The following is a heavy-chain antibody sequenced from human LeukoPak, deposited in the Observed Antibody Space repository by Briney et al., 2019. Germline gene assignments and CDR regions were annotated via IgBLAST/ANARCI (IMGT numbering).Heavy chain of an antibody. V-gene: IGHV1-8*01. Sequence: ASVKVSCKASGYTFTSYDINWVRQATGQGLEWMGWMNPNSGNTGYAQKFQGRATMTRNTSISTAYMELSSLRSEDTAVYYCARGRYDILTGYYPGVNWGQGTLVTVSS. CDR1: GYTFTSYD. CDR2: MNPNSGNT. D-gene: IGHD3-9*01. J-gene: IGHJ4*02. CDR3: ARGRYDILTGYYPGVN.